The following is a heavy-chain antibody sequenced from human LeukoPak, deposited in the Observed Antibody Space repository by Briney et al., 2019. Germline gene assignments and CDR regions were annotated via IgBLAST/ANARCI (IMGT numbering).Heavy chain of an antibody. J-gene: IGHJ4*02. Sequence: ASVKVSCKASGYTFTGYYVHWVRQAPGQGLEWMGRINPNSGDKNYAQKFQGRVTMTRDTSINTAYMELSRLRCDDTAVYYCARVGYGSGSINKPIDYWGQGTLVTVSS. CDR3: ARVGYGSGSINKPIDY. V-gene: IGHV1-2*06. CDR2: INPNSGDK. CDR1: GYTFTGYY. D-gene: IGHD3-10*01.